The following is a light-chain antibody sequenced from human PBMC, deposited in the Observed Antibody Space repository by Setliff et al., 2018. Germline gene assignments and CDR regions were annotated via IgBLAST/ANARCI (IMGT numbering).Light chain of an antibody. Sequence: QSALTQPPSASGSPGQSLTISCTGTSSDIGAYKFVSWYQQHPGRAPRLIIYEVTKRPSGVPDRFSGSKSGNTASLTVSGLQAEDEADYYCCSYAASYNPYVFGTGTKVTVL. V-gene: IGLV2-8*01. CDR1: SSDIGAYKF. CDR3: CSYAASYNPYV. J-gene: IGLJ1*01. CDR2: EVT.